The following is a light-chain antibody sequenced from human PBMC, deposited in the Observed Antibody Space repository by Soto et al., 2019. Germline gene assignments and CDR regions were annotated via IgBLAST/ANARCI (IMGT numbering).Light chain of an antibody. V-gene: IGLV2-14*01. Sequence: QSVLTQPASVSGSPGQSITISRIGTSSDIGAFNYVSWFQQHPGKAPKLMIFEGTNRPSGVSNRFSGSKSGNTASLTISGLQAEDEAIYFCSSSTNTNTLVIFGGRTKLTVL. CDR1: SSDIGAFNY. CDR3: SSSTNTNTLVI. J-gene: IGLJ2*01. CDR2: EGT.